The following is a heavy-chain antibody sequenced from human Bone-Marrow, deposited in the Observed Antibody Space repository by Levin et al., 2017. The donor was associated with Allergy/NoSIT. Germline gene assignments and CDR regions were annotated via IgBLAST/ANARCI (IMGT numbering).Heavy chain of an antibody. CDR3: AREGAWPGYYGLDV. Sequence: KSSETLSLTCAVSGGSVSSATYYWTWIRQPPGKELEWIGYISYIGTTKYNPSLQSRVTISVDTSKNQFSLNVNSVTAADTAVYYCAREGAWPGYYGLDVWGQGTTVIVSS. CDR2: ISYIGTT. V-gene: IGHV4-61*01. J-gene: IGHJ6*02. CDR1: GGSVSSATYY. D-gene: IGHD3-16*01.